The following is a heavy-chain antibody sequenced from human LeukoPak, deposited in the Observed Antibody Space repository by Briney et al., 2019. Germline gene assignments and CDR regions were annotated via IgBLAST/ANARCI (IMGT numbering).Heavy chain of an antibody. CDR1: GFTFDDYG. CDR2: INSDGSSI. D-gene: IGHD2-15*01. CDR3: AADLYIGYCSGGSCYSVDY. J-gene: IGHJ4*02. V-gene: IGHV3-74*01. Sequence: GGSLRLSCAASGFTFDDYGMSWVRHAPGKGLVWVSRINSDGSSITYADSVKGRFTISRDNAKNTLYLQMNSLRPEDTAVYYCAADLYIGYCSGGSCYSVDYWGQGTLVTVSS.